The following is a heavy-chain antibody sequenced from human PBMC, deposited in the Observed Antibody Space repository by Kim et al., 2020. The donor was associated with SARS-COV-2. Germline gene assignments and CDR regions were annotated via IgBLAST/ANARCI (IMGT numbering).Heavy chain of an antibody. CDR2: ISGSGGST. CDR1: GFTFSSYA. D-gene: IGHD6-13*01. Sequence: GGSLRLSCAASGFTFSSYAMSWVRQAPGKGLEWVSAISGSGGSTYYADSVKGRFTISRDNSKNTLYLQMNSLRAEDTAVYYCAKRPSSQQLVTGPFDIWGQGTMVTVSS. V-gene: IGHV3-23*01. CDR3: AKRPSSQQLVTGPFDI. J-gene: IGHJ3*02.